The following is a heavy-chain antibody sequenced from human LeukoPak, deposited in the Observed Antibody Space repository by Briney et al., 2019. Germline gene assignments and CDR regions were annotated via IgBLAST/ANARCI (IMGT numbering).Heavy chain of an antibody. Sequence: SETLSLTCAVYGGSFSGYYWSRIRQPPGKGLEWIGEINHSGSTNYNPSLKSRVTISVDTSKNQFSLKLSPVTAADTAVYYCARRPTIFGLNWFDPWGQGTLVTVSS. CDR3: ARRPTIFGLNWFDP. V-gene: IGHV4-34*01. D-gene: IGHD3-3*01. CDR1: GGSFSGYY. J-gene: IGHJ5*02. CDR2: INHSGST.